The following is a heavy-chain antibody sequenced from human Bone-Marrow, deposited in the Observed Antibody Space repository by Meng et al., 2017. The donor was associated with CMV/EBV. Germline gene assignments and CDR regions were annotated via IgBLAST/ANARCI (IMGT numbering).Heavy chain of an antibody. CDR3: ARARMVYSSSGAFDI. CDR2: INPSGGST. D-gene: IGHD6-6*01. V-gene: IGHV1-46*01. CDR1: GYTFTSYY. Sequence: ASVKVSCKASGYTFTSYYMHWVRQAPGQGLEWMGIINPSGGSTSYAQKFQGRVTMTRDTSTSTVYMELSSLRSEDTAVYYCARARMVYSSSGAFDIWGQGTMVTVPS. J-gene: IGHJ3*02.